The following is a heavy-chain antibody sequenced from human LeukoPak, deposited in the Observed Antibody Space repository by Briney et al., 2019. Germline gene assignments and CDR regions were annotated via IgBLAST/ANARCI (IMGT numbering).Heavy chain of an antibody. J-gene: IGHJ6*04. CDR3: ARDHAFGVPAAIPLDV. D-gene: IGHD2-2*01. Sequence: SETLSLTCTVSGGSISSYYWSWIRQPPGKGLEWIGYIYYSGSTNYNPSLKSRVTISVDTSKNQFSLKLSSVTAADTAVYYCARDHAFGVPAAIPLDVWGKGTTVTVSS. CDR2: IYYSGST. V-gene: IGHV4-59*01. CDR1: GGSISSYY.